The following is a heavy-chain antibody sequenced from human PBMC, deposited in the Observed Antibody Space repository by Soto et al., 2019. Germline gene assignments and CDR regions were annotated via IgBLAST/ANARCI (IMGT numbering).Heavy chain of an antibody. CDR2: MNPNSGDT. Sequence: QVHLVQSGAEVKKPGASVKVSCKASGYTFTSYDINWVRQVAGQGLEWMGWMNPNSGDTAYAHEFQGRVTMSRNTSISIAYMELSSLRPADTAVYYCARGLKMLRVFGLKTYYYYYMDVWGKGTTVTLSS. CDR3: ARGLKMLRVFGLKTYYYYYMDV. J-gene: IGHJ6*03. CDR1: GYTFTSYD. V-gene: IGHV1-8*01. D-gene: IGHD3-10*01.